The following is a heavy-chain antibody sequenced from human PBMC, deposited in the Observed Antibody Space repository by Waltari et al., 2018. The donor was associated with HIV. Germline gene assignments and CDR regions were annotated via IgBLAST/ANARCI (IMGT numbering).Heavy chain of an antibody. Sequence: QVYLVQSGPKVKRPGASVKISCKAYGYTFINFDVNWVRQATGQGPEWLGWMNPNSGNTGCPYIFEGGVTMTRDVSTATAYMERSGLTPEDTAIYYCARNSSGKGNRYFYYGLDVWGQGTPVTV. CDR1: GYTFINFD. CDR3: ARNSSGKGNRYFYYGLDV. J-gene: IGHJ6*02. D-gene: IGHD3-22*01. CDR2: MNPNSGNT. V-gene: IGHV1-8*02.